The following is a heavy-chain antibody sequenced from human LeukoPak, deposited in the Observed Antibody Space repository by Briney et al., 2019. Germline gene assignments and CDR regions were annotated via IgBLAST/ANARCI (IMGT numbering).Heavy chain of an antibody. D-gene: IGHD2-2*01. Sequence: GGSLRLSCADSGFTFSSYWMSWVRQAPGKGLEWVANIKQDGSEKYYVDSVKGRFTISRDNAKNSLYLQVNSLRAEDTAVYYCARESIVVVSAATGEYYYYYMDVWGKGTTVTVSS. J-gene: IGHJ6*03. CDR2: IKQDGSEK. V-gene: IGHV3-7*01. CDR3: ARESIVVVSAATGEYYYYYMDV. CDR1: GFTFSSYW.